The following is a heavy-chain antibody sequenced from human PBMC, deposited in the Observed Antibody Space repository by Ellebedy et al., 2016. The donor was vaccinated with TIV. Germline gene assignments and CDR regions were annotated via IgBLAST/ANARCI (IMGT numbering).Heavy chain of an antibody. CDR1: GFTFSDHY. CDR3: ARESGSGNYLDAFDI. D-gene: IGHD3-10*01. Sequence: PGGSLRLSCAASGFTFSDHYMDWVRQAPGKGLEWVGRIRNKANGYSKESAASVKGRFTLSRDDSKNSLWLEMNSLRTEDTAVYYCARESGSGNYLDAFDIWGHGTMVTVSS. CDR2: IRNKANGYSK. V-gene: IGHV3-72*01. J-gene: IGHJ3*02.